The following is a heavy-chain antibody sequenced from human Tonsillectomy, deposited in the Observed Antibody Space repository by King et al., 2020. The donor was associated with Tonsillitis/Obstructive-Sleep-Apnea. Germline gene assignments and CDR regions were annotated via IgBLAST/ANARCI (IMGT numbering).Heavy chain of an antibody. CDR3: AKDTGRFLTPYMDV. V-gene: IGHV3-9*01. CDR2: ITWNSGDI. CDR1: GFTFDDYA. J-gene: IGHJ6*03. D-gene: IGHD3-3*01. Sequence: EVQLVESGGGLVQPGRSLRLFCAASGFTFDDYAMHWVRQAPGKGLEWVSGITWNSGDIGYADSVKGRFTISRDNAKNSLYLQMNSLRAGDTALYYCAKDTGRFLTPYMDVWGKGTTVTVSS.